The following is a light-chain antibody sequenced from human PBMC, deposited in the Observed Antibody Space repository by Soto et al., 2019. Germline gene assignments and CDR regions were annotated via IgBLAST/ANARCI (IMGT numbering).Light chain of an antibody. V-gene: IGKV1-5*03. CDR1: QSIHTS. CDR2: KAS. CDR3: QHSANYPVT. Sequence: DIQMNQSPSALSAFVGDRVTITCRASQSIHTSLAWYQQKPRKAPKLLISKASSLESGVPSRFSGSGSGTDFTLTISSLQPDDSATYYCQHSANYPVTFGQGTKVDIK. J-gene: IGKJ1*01.